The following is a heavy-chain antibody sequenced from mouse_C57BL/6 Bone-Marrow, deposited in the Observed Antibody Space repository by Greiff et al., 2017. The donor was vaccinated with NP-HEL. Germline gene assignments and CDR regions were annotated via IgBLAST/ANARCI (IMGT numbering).Heavy chain of an antibody. CDR2: IDPSDSYT. Sequence: VQLQQSGAELVMPGASVKLSCKASGYTFTSYWMHWVKQRPGQGLEWIGEIDPSDSYTNYNQKFKGKSTLTVDKSSSTAYMQLSSLTSEDSAVYYCARGYPVAYWGQGTLVTVSA. V-gene: IGHV1-69*01. J-gene: IGHJ3*01. CDR3: ARGYPVAY. CDR1: GYTFTSYW.